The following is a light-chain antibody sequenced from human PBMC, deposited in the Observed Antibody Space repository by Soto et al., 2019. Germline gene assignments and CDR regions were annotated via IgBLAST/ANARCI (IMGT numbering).Light chain of an antibody. CDR3: QQYNSYSHT. J-gene: IGKJ2*01. V-gene: IGKV1-5*03. CDR2: KAS. Sequence: DIPMTQSPSTLSASVGDRVTITCRASQSISSWLAWYQQKPGKAPKLLIYKASSLESGVPSRFSGSGSGTEFTLTISSLQPDDFATYYCQQYNSYSHTFGRGTKLEIK. CDR1: QSISSW.